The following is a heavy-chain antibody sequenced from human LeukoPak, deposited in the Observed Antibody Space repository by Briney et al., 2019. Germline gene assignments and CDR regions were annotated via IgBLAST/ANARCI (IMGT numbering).Heavy chain of an antibody. CDR2: IKQDGTEK. V-gene: IGHV3-7*01. D-gene: IGHD6-6*01. Sequence: GGSLRLSCAASGFSFRSYLMTWVRQAPGKGLEWVANIKQDGTEKHYVDSVKGRFTVSRDNAKNSLYLQMNSLRAEDTAVYYCARAGYMAARGYWGQGTLVTVSS. CDR1: GFSFRSYL. CDR3: ARAGYMAARGY. J-gene: IGHJ4*02.